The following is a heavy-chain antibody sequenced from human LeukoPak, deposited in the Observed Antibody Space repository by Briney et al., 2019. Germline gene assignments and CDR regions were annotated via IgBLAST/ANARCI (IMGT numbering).Heavy chain of an antibody. CDR1: GFTFSNAW. CDR2: IKSKTDGGTT. D-gene: IGHD2-2*02. Sequence: GGSLRLSCAASGFTFSNAWMSWVRQAPGKGLEWVGRIKSKTDGGTTDYAAPVKGRFTISRDDSKNTLYLQMNSLKTEDTAVYYCTTDRATRYCSSTSCYTSYFDYWGQGTLVTVSS. CDR3: TTDRATRYCSSTSCYTSYFDY. J-gene: IGHJ4*02. V-gene: IGHV3-15*01.